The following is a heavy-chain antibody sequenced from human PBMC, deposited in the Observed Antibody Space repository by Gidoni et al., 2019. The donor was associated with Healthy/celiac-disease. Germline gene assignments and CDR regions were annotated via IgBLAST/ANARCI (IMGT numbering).Heavy chain of an antibody. CDR2: INPNSGGT. D-gene: IGHD2-2*01. Sequence: QVQLVQPGAEVKKPGASVKVSCKAPGHTFTGYYMHWVRQAPGQGLEWIGWINPNSGGTNYAQKCQGRVTMTRDTSISTAYMELSRLRSDDTAVYYCARLDCSSTSCSFDYWGQGTLVTVSS. CDR3: ARLDCSSTSCSFDY. CDR1: GHTFTGYY. V-gene: IGHV1-2*02. J-gene: IGHJ4*02.